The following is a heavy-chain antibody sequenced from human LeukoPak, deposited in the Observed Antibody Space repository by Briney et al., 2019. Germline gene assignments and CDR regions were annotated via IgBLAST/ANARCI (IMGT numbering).Heavy chain of an antibody. CDR2: ISSSSSYI. D-gene: IGHD2-2*01. CDR3: ARGLDCRSTSCYLDN. J-gene: IGHJ4*02. CDR1: GFTFSSYS. V-gene: IGHV3-21*01. Sequence: GGSLRLSCAASGFTFSSYSMNWVRQAPGKGLEWVSSISSSSSYIYYADSVKGRFTISRDNAKNSLYLQMNSLRTEDTAVYYCARGLDCRSTSCYLDNWGQGTLVTVSS.